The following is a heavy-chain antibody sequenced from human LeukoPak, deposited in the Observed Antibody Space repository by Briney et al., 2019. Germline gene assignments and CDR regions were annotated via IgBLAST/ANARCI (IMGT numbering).Heavy chain of an antibody. J-gene: IGHJ6*02. CDR3: ARDPQTYYGSGSYSVYGMDV. V-gene: IGHV4-59*01. D-gene: IGHD3-10*01. Sequence: SETLSLTCTVSGGSISSYYWSWIRQPPGKGLEWIGYIYYSGSTNYNPSLKSRVTISVDTSKNQFSLKLSSVTAADTAVYYCARDPQTYYGSGSYSVYGMDVWGQGTTVTVSS. CDR2: IYYSGST. CDR1: GGSISSYY.